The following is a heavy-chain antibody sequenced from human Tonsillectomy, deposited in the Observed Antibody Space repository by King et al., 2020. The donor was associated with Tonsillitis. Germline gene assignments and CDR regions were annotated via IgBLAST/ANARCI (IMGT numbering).Heavy chain of an antibody. J-gene: IGHJ4*02. Sequence: VQLVESGGDLVQPGGSLRLSCAASGFTFSSYAMNWVCQAPGKGLEWVSGLSGGGYSTYYVDSVKGRFTISTDNSKNTLYLQMNSLRAEDSAIYYCAKEHGDYYFDNWGQGTLVTVSS. CDR2: LSGGGYST. V-gene: IGHV3-23*04. D-gene: IGHD4-17*01. CDR3: AKEHGDYYFDN. CDR1: GFTFSSYA.